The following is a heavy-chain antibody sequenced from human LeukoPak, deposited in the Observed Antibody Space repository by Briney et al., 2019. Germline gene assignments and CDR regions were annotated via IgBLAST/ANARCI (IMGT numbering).Heavy chain of an antibody. CDR3: ARFPNMVRGVILLDY. V-gene: IGHV1-18*04. J-gene: IGHJ4*02. CDR1: GYTFTGYY. CDR2: ISAYNGNT. D-gene: IGHD3-10*01. Sequence: ASVKVSCKASGYTFTGYYMHWVRQAPGQGLEWMGWISAYNGNTNYAQKLQGRVTMTTDTSTSTAYMELRSLRSDDTAVYYCARFPNMVRGVILLDYWGQGTLVTVSS.